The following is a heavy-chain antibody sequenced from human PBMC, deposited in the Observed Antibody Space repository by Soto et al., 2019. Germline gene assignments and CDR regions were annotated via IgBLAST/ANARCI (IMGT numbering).Heavy chain of an antibody. Sequence: ASETLSLTCAVSGYSISSDNFWNWIRQHPGKGLEWIGSINHRGDTSYNTSLNSRGTVSVLKSKSHYSLNLNSVIAADTAVYYCASCRSVMVGGFDFWGQGTPVTISS. V-gene: IGHV4-38-2*01. D-gene: IGHD2-8*01. J-gene: IGHJ4*02. CDR2: INHRGDT. CDR1: GYSISSDNF. CDR3: ASCRSVMVGGFDF.